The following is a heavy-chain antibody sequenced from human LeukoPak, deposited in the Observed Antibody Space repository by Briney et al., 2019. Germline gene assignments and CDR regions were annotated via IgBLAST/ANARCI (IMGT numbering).Heavy chain of an antibody. CDR1: GGSFSGYY. Sequence: SETLSLTCAVYGGSFSGYYWSWIRQPPGKGLEWIGEINHSGSTNYNPSLKSRVTISVDTSKNQFSLKLSSVTAADMAVYYCARAPRIARWKGTLNWYFDLWGRGTLVTVSS. CDR2: INHSGST. J-gene: IGHJ2*01. D-gene: IGHD1-1*01. V-gene: IGHV4-34*01. CDR3: ARAPRIARWKGTLNWYFDL.